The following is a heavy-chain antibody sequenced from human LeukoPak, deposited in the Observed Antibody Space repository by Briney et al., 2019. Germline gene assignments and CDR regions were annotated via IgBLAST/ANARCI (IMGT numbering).Heavy chain of an antibody. J-gene: IGHJ4*02. D-gene: IGHD1-26*01. V-gene: IGHV4-39*07. CDR3: ASSIGGSYYGAFDY. Sequence: SETLSLTCTVSGGSISSSSYYWGWIRQPPGKGLEWIGSIYYSGSTYYNPSLKSRVTISVDTSKNQFSLKLSSVTAADTAVYYCASSIGGSYYGAFDYWGQGTLVTVSS. CDR1: GGSISSSSYY. CDR2: IYYSGST.